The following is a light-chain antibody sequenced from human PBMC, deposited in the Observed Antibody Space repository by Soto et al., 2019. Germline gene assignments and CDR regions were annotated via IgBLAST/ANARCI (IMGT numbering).Light chain of an antibody. CDR3: QQYGGSPLIT. CDR1: QSVGRDY. V-gene: IGKV3-20*01. CDR2: GAS. J-gene: IGKJ5*01. Sequence: ILLTQSPDTLSLSPGERATLSCRAAQSVGRDYLAWYQQKPGQAPRLLIYGASSRATGIPDRFSGSGSGTDFTLTISRLEPEDSAVYYCQQYGGSPLITFGQGTRLEIK.